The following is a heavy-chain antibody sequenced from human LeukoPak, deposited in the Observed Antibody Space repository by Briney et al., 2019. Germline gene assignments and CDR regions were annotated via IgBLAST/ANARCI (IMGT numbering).Heavy chain of an antibody. J-gene: IGHJ4*02. D-gene: IGHD2-15*01. CDR1: GGSISDYY. CDR3: ARHPYCSGGSCYLDY. V-gene: IGHV4-59*08. CDR2: IYYSGTT. Sequence: SETLSLTCTVSGGSISDYYWGWIRQPPGKGLEWIGHIYYSGTTNYNHSLKSRVTISVDTSKNQFSLRLSSVTAADTAVYYCARHPYCSGGSCYLDYWGQGTLVTVSS.